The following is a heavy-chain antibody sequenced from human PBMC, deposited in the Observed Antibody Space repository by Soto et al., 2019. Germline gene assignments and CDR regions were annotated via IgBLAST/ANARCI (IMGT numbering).Heavy chain of an antibody. CDR1: GGTFSSYA. Sequence: ASVKVSCKXSGGTFSSYAISWVRQAPGQGLEWMGGIIPIFGTANYAQKFQGRVTITADESTSTAYMELSSLRSEDTAVYYCARAPVVPAANAFDIWGQGTMVTVSS. D-gene: IGHD2-2*01. CDR2: IIPIFGTA. J-gene: IGHJ3*02. V-gene: IGHV1-69*13. CDR3: ARAPVVPAANAFDI.